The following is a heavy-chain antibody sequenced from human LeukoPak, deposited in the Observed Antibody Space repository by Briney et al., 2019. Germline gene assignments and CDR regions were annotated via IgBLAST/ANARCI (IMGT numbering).Heavy chain of an antibody. CDR3: ARESPVGTFDY. CDR2: IYSGGST. D-gene: IGHD1-1*01. J-gene: IGHJ4*02. CDR1: GFTVSSNY. Sequence: GGSLRLSCAASGFTVSSNYMIWVRQAPGKGLEWVSVIYSGGSTYYADSVKGRFTISRDNSKNTLYLQMNSLRAEDTAVYYCARESPVGTFDYWGQGTLVTVSS. V-gene: IGHV3-66*01.